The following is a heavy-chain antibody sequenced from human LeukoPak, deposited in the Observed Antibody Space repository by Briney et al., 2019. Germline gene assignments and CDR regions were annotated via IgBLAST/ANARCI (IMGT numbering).Heavy chain of an antibody. V-gene: IGHV3-74*01. Sequence: GGSLRLSCAASGFTFSRHWMHWVRQAPGKGLVWISRINSDASDTNYADFVKGRFTISRDNAKNTVYLQINSLRDEDTAVYYCARICSSTDCLIPDWGQGTLSPSP. CDR1: GFTFSRHW. D-gene: IGHD2-2*01. J-gene: IGHJ4*02. CDR2: INSDASDT. CDR3: ARICSSTDCLIPD.